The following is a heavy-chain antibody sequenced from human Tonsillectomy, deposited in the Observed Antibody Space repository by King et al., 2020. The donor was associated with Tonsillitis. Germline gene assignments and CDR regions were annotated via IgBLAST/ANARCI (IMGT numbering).Heavy chain of an antibody. Sequence: VQLVESGGGVVQPGGSLRLSCAASGFTFSDYAIHWVRQVPGKGIEWVAVISSDGYNKYYTDSVKGRFTISRDDSKNTLFLQMNSLRPEDTTVYYCARGARGGSTAAGSPIDFWGQGTLVTVSS. V-gene: IGHV3-30*10. D-gene: IGHD6-13*01. CDR1: GFTFSDYA. CDR2: ISSDGYNK. J-gene: IGHJ4*02. CDR3: ARGARGGSTAAGSPIDF.